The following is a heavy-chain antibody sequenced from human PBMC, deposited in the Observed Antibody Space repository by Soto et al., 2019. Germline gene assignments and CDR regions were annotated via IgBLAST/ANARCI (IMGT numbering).Heavy chain of an antibody. CDR2: INAGSSNT. CDR3: VRDGAVAGNINFDY. V-gene: IGHV1-3*01. D-gene: IGHD6-19*01. J-gene: IGHJ4*02. Sequence: ADVKVYCNASGYAFSSYARQWVRQAPGQRLEWIGWINAGSSNTKYSQKYQSRVTITRNTSASTAYIELRSLRSEDKAVYYCVRDGAVAGNINFDYWGRGTLVTVSS. CDR1: GYAFSSYA.